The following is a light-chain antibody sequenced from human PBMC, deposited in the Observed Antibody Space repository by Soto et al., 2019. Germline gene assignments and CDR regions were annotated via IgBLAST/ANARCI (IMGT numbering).Light chain of an antibody. Sequence: QSVLTQPPSASGTPGQRVTISCSGSRASIGSNTVTWYQRLPGAAPKLLVYNNNQRPSGVPDRFSGSKSDTSASLAISGLQFEDEAVYYCAAWDDSLSGPVFGGGTKLTVL. CDR1: RASIGSNT. CDR2: NNN. J-gene: IGLJ3*02. V-gene: IGLV1-44*01. CDR3: AAWDDSLSGPV.